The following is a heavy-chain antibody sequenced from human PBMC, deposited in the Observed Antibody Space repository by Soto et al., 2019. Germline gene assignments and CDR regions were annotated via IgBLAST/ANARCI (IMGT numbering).Heavy chain of an antibody. D-gene: IGHD6-6*01. CDR2: ISSNGGST. V-gene: IGHV3-64D*06. CDR1: EFTFSSYA. Sequence: PGGSMRLSCSASEFTFSSYAMHWVRQAPGKGLEFVSAISSNGGSTYYADSVKGRFTISRDNSKNTLSLQMSSLRAEDTAVYYCVKEFSAGLRIAATGVDYWGQGTLVTVSS. J-gene: IGHJ4*02. CDR3: VKEFSAGLRIAATGVDY.